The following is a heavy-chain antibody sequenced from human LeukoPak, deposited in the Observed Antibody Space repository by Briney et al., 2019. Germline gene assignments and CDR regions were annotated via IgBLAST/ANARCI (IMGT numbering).Heavy chain of an antibody. CDR3: AKDPSSEIVVALGAFDI. CDR2: ISYDGSNK. Sequence: QSGRSLRLSCAASGFTFSSYGMHWVRQAPGKGLEWVAVISYDGSNKYYADSVKGRFTISRDNSKNTLYLQMNSLRAEDTAVYYCAKDPSSEIVVALGAFDIWRQGTMVTVSS. CDR1: GFTFSSYG. J-gene: IGHJ3*02. V-gene: IGHV3-30*18. D-gene: IGHD3-22*01.